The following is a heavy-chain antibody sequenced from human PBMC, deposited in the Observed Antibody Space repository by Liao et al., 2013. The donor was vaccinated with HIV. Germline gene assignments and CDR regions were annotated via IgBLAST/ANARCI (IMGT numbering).Heavy chain of an antibody. CDR1: DGSISGHY. CDR2: LLHWGH. J-gene: IGHJ4*02. CDR3: ARDPDLAL. D-gene: IGHD3-3*01. Sequence: QVQLHESGPGLLKPSQTLSVTCTVSDGSISGHYWSWIRQPPREGTGVDWEYLLHWGHQLQPLPQESSHHIDRQIQEPVSLWLNSVTAADTAIYFCARDPDLALWGRGTLVSVSS. V-gene: IGHV4-59*11.